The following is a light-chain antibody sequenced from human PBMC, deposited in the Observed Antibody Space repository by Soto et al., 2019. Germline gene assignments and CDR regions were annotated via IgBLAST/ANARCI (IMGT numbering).Light chain of an antibody. CDR3: QQYNDWPRT. Sequence: EIVITQSPSTLSLSPCERFTLSCRASQSFSSNLAWYQHKPGQAPRLLIYGASTTATDVPPRFSGSGSGTEFTLTISNLQSEDFAVYYCQQYNDWPRTFGQGTRLEIK. CDR1: QSFSSN. V-gene: IGKV3-15*01. CDR2: GAS. J-gene: IGKJ5*01.